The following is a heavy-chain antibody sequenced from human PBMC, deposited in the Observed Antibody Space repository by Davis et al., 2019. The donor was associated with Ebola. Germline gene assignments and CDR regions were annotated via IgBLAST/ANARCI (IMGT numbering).Heavy chain of an antibody. CDR3: AKGDIVVVVADYFDY. Sequence: GESLKISCAASGFTFSSYAMHWVRQAPGKGLEWVAVISYDGSNKYYADSVKGRFTISRDNSKNTLYLQMNSLRAEDTAVYYCAKGDIVVVVADYFDYWGQGALVTVSS. J-gene: IGHJ4*02. CDR1: GFTFSSYA. D-gene: IGHD2-15*01. V-gene: IGHV3-30-3*01. CDR2: ISYDGSNK.